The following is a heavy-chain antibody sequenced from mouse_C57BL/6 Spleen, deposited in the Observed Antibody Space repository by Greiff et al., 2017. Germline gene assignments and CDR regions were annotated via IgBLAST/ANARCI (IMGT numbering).Heavy chain of an antibody. Sequence: EVQLQQSGPGLVKPSQSLSLTCSVTGYSITSGYYWNWIRQFPGNKLEWMGYISYDGSNNYNPSLKNRISITRATSKNQFFLKLNSVTTEDTATYYCARDYDYDPFAYWGQGTLVTVSA. CDR3: ARDYDYDPFAY. V-gene: IGHV3-6*01. J-gene: IGHJ3*01. CDR1: GYSITSGYY. CDR2: ISYDGSN. D-gene: IGHD2-4*01.